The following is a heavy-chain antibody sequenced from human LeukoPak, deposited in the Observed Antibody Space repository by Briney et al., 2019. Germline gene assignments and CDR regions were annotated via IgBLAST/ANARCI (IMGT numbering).Heavy chain of an antibody. CDR2: IYSGGST. V-gene: IGHV3-66*02. CDR1: GFTFSSYA. D-gene: IGHD3-10*01. Sequence: GGSLRLSCAASGFTFSSYAMSWVRQAPGKGLEWVSFIYSGGSTYYADSVKGRFTISRDNSKNTLYLQMNSLRAEDTAVYYCARDAAYYGSGSYYFDYWGQGTLVTVSS. J-gene: IGHJ4*02. CDR3: ARDAAYYGSGSYYFDY.